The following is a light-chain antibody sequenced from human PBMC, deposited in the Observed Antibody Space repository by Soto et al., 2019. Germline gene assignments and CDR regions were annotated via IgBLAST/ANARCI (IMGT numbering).Light chain of an antibody. Sequence: DIQMTQSPSSLSASVGDRVIITCQASQDISNYLNWYQQKPGKAPKLLIYDASNLETGVPSRFSGSGSGTDFTFTISSLQPEDIATYYCQQYDNLPPYTFVQGTKLEIK. J-gene: IGKJ2*01. V-gene: IGKV1-33*01. CDR2: DAS. CDR3: QQYDNLPPYT. CDR1: QDISNY.